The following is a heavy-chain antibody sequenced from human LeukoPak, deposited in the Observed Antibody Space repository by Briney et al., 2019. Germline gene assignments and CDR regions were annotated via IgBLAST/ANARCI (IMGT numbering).Heavy chain of an antibody. D-gene: IGHD3-10*01. CDR1: GFTFSSYG. CDR2: ISYDGSNK. Sequence: GGSLRLSCAASGFTFSSYGMHWVRQAPGKGLEWVAVISYDGSNKYYADSVKGRFTISRDNSKNTLYLQMNSLRAEDTAVYYCAKDGGLDYYGSGSYESPDYWGQGTLVTVSS. J-gene: IGHJ4*02. CDR3: AKDGGLDYYGSGSYESPDY. V-gene: IGHV3-30*18.